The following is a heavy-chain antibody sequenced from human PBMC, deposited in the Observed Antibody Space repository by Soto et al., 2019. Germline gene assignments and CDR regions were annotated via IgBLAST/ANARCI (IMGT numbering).Heavy chain of an antibody. D-gene: IGHD3-9*01. V-gene: IGHV4-59*01. Sequence: PSETLSLTCTVSGSSISSYYWSWIRQPPGKGLEWIGYIYYSGSTNYNPSLKSRVTISVDTSKNQFSLKLSSVTAADTAVYYCARAVGLGHDILTGHFPEAFDIWGQGTMVTVS. J-gene: IGHJ3*02. CDR3: ARAVGLGHDILTGHFPEAFDI. CDR2: IYYSGST. CDR1: GSSISSYY.